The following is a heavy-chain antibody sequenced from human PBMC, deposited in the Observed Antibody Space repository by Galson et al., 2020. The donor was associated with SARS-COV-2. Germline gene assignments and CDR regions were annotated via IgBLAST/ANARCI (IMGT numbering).Heavy chain of an antibody. CDR2: IIPLFDTS. Sequence: SVKVSCKASRDTFSSYAITWVRQAPGQGLEWMGGIIPLFDTSNYAQKFQGRVTISADESTSTAYMELSSLRSEDTAIYYCATYYYDSGGYYYYFDYWGQGTLVTVSS. CDR1: RDTFSSYA. V-gene: IGHV1-69*13. J-gene: IGHJ4*02. D-gene: IGHD3-22*01. CDR3: ATYYYDSGGYYYYFDY.